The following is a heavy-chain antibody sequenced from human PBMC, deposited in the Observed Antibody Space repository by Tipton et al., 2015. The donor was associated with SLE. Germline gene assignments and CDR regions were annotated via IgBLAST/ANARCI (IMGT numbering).Heavy chain of an antibody. CDR3: ATGTLVGSWYYYMDV. D-gene: IGHD3-10*01. Sequence: TLSLTCTVSGGSISAQYWSWIRQPPGKGLEWIGYIYYSGSTSDNPSLKSRATISVDTSKNQFSLKLSSVTAADTAVYYCATGTLVGSWYYYMDVWGKGTAVTVSS. J-gene: IGHJ6*03. CDR2: IYYSGST. CDR1: GGSISAQY. V-gene: IGHV4-59*08.